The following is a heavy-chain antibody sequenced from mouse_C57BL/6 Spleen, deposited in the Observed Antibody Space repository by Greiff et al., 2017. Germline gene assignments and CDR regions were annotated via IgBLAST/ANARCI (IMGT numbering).Heavy chain of an antibody. J-gene: IGHJ3*01. V-gene: IGHV1-26*01. CDR2: INPNNGGT. CDR3: ARSGNDGYAWFAY. CDR1: GYTFTDYY. Sequence: EVQLQQSGPELVKPGASVKISCKASGYTFTDYYMNWVKQSHGKSLEWIGDINPNNGGTSYNQKFKGKATLTVDKSSSTAYMELRSLTSEDSAVYYCARSGNDGYAWFAYWGQGTLVTVSA. D-gene: IGHD2-3*01.